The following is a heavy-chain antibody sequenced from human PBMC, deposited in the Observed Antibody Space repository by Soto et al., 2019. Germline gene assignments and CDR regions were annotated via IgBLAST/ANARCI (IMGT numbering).Heavy chain of an antibody. V-gene: IGHV1-2*02. Sequence: HEHLVQSGAEVRRPGASLKVSCRASGYTFTDYYIHWVRQAPGQGLEWMGWINPDTGATNYAQNFQGKVTMTSVTAINTAPLDLTSLTSADTAVYYCARGGSGTGRWPFPYFDYWGQGTQVIVSS. CDR3: ARGGSGTGRWPFPYFDY. J-gene: IGHJ4*01. D-gene: IGHD1-1*01. CDR1: GYTFTDYY. CDR2: INPDTGAT.